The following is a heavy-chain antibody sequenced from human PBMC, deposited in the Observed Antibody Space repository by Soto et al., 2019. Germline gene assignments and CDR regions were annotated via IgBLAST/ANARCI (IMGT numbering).Heavy chain of an antibody. V-gene: IGHV3-11*01. Sequence: GGSLRLSCAASGFNFGDYDITWIRQAPWKGLEWVSYISGSGFTIYYGDSVKGRFTISRDNAKKSVLLQMNSLRAEDTAVYYCARVVDIGYYPDYWGQRTLVAFCS. CDR1: GFNFGDYD. D-gene: IGHD3-3*01. CDR3: ARVVDIGYYPDY. CDR2: ISGSGFTI. J-gene: IGHJ4*02.